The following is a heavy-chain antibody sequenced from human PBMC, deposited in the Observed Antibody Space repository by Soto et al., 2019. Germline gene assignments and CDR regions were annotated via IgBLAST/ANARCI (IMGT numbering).Heavy chain of an antibody. CDR3: ARSRITMVRGLRAFDI. V-gene: IGHV1-18*04. D-gene: IGHD3-10*01. CDR2: ISAYNGNT. CDR1: GYTFTSYG. J-gene: IGHJ3*02. Sequence: ASVKVSCKASGYTFTSYGISWARQAPGQGLEWMGWISAYNGNTNYAQKLQGRVTMTTDTSTSTAYMELRSLRSDDTAVYYCARSRITMVRGLRAFDIWGQGKMVTVSS.